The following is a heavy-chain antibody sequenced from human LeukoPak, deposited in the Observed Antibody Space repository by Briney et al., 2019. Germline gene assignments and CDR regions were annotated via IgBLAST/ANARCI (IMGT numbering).Heavy chain of an antibody. CDR1: GYSFTSYW. J-gene: IGHJ3*02. D-gene: IGHD3-16*01. Sequence: GESLKISCKGSGYSFTSYWIGWVRQMPGKGLEWVGIIYPGDSDTRYSPSFQGQVTISADNSVTTAYLQWSSLKASDTAMYYCARQWGSGAFDIWGQGTMVTVSS. CDR3: ARQWGSGAFDI. V-gene: IGHV5-51*01. CDR2: IYPGDSDT.